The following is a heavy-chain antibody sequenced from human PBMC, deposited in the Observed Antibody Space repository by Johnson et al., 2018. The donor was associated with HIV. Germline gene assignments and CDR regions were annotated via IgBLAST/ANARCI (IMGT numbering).Heavy chain of an antibody. V-gene: IGHV3-43D*04. D-gene: IGHD3-22*01. CDR1: RFTFDDYA. J-gene: IGHJ3*02. CDR3: ARDRGYYDSSGGDAFDI. CDR2: INWDGDST. Sequence: VQLVESGGVVVQPGGSLRLSCETSRFTFDDYAMHWVRQATGKGLEWVSLINWDGDSTYYADSVKGRFPNSRDNSKNSLYLQMNSLRAEDTAVYYCARDRGYYDSSGGDAFDIWGQGTMVTVSS.